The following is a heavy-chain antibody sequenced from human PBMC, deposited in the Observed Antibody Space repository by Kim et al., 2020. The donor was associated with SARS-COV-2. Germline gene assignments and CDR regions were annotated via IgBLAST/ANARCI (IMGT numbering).Heavy chain of an antibody. CDR1: GGSISSGGYY. Sequence: SETLSLTCTVSGGSISSGGYYWSWIRQHPGKGLEWIGYIYYSGSTYYNPSLKSRVTISVDTSKNQFSLKLSSVTAADTAVYYCAGWFGDCYSCGYYYYGMDVWGQGTTVTVSS. V-gene: IGHV4-31*03. CDR3: AGWFGDCYSCGYYYYGMDV. D-gene: IGHD2-21*02. CDR2: IYYSGST. J-gene: IGHJ6*02.